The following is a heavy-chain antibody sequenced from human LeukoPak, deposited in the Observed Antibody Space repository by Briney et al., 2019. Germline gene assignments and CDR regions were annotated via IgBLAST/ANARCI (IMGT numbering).Heavy chain of an antibody. CDR1: GFTFSSYS. Sequence: GGSLRLSCAASGFTFSSYSMNWVRQAPGKGLEWVSAMSSSDDGRYYAASVKGRFTISRDNAKNSLYLQMNSLRAEDTAVYYCARDGDPAYYYYMDVWGKGTTVTVSS. CDR3: ARDGDPAYYYYMDV. CDR2: MSSSDDGR. J-gene: IGHJ6*03. V-gene: IGHV3-21*01. D-gene: IGHD6-25*01.